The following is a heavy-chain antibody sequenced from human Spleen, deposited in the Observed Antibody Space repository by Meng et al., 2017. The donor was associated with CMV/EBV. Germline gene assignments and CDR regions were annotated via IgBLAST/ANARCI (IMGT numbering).Heavy chain of an antibody. J-gene: IGHJ4*02. D-gene: IGHD6-19*01. Sequence: VQLVESGGGLAKPGGSLRLSCAAFGFTFSDYYMSWIRQAPGKGLEWVSYISSSSSYTNYADSVKGRFTISRDNAKNSLYLQMNSLRAEDTAVYYCARVGFDSSGLFDYWGQGTLVTVSS. V-gene: IGHV3-11*06. CDR3: ARVGFDSSGLFDY. CDR2: ISSSSSYT. CDR1: GFTFSDYY.